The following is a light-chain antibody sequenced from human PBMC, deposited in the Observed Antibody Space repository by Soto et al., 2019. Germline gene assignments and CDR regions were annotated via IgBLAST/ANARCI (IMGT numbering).Light chain of an antibody. J-gene: IGKJ4*01. CDR2: LAS. CDR3: QQYGTSPLT. Sequence: EIVLTQSPATLSSFPGDRVTLSCRASQAVNTRLAWYQHKPGQAPRLLIYLASNRAAGVPARFSGSGSGTDFTLTISDVEPEDFVLYYCQQYGTSPLTFGGGTKVEIK. V-gene: IGKV3D-11*03. CDR1: QAVNTR.